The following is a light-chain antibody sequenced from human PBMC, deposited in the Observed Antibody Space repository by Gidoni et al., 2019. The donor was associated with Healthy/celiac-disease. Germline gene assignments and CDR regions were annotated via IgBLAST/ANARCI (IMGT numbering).Light chain of an antibody. V-gene: IGKV1-39*01. CDR3: QQSYSTPWT. CDR1: QSISSY. CDR2: AAS. Sequence: DIQMTQSPSSLSASGGDRVTITCRASQSISSYLNWYQQKPGKAHKLLIYAASSLQSGVPSRFSGSGSGTDFTLTISSLQPEDFATYYCQQSYSTPWTFGQGTKVEIK. J-gene: IGKJ1*01.